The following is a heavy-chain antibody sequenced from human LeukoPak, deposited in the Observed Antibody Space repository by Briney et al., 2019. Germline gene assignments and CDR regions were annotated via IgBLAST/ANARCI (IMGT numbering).Heavy chain of an antibody. D-gene: IGHD4-11*01. CDR1: GFTFSSYS. CDR3: ARDRYSDYVVEY. J-gene: IGHJ4*02. Sequence: PGGSLRLSCAASGFTFSSYSMNWVRQAPGKGLEWVSYISSSGDTIYYADSVKGRFTISRDNAKKSVYLQMNSLRVEDTAVYYCARDRYSDYVVEYWGQGTLVTVSS. CDR2: ISSSGDTI. V-gene: IGHV3-48*01.